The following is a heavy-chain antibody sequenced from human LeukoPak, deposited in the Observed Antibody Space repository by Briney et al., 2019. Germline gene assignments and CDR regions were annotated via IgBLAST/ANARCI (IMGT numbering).Heavy chain of an antibody. V-gene: IGHV3-30*04. D-gene: IGHD5-12*01. Sequence: AESLRLSCAASGFTFSSYSMHWIRQAPGKGLEWVAVISYDGSNKYYADFVKGRFTISRDNSKNTLYLQMNSLRAEDTAVYYCARDGTGGYDEEGYYFDYWGQGTLVTVSS. CDR2: ISYDGSNK. J-gene: IGHJ4*02. CDR3: ARDGTGGYDEEGYYFDY. CDR1: GFTFSSYS.